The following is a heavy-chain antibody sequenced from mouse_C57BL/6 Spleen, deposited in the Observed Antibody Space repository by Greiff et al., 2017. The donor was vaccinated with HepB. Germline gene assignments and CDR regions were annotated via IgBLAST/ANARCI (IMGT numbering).Heavy chain of an antibody. V-gene: IGHV1-59*01. Sequence: QVQLKQPGAELVRPGASVKLSCKASGYTFTSYWMHWVNQRPGQGLEWIGVIDPSDSYTNYNQKFKGKATLTVDTSSSTAYMQLSSLTSEDSAVYYCARGDSSGYFAYWGQGTLVTVSA. CDR2: IDPSDSYT. J-gene: IGHJ3*01. CDR1: GYTFTSYW. D-gene: IGHD3-2*02. CDR3: ARGDSSGYFAY.